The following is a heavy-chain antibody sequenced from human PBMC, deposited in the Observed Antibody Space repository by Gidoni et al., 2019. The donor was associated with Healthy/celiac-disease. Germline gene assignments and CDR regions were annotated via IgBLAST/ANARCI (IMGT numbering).Heavy chain of an antibody. CDR2: IYYSGST. CDR1: GGSISSGGYY. J-gene: IGHJ4*02. Sequence: QVQLQESGPGLVKPSQTLSLTCTVSGGSISSGGYYWSWIRQHPGKALEWIGYIYYSGSTYYNPSLKSRVTISVDTSKNQFSLKLSSVTAADTAVYYCARGAPIAARVPFDYWGQGTLVTVSS. D-gene: IGHD6-6*01. CDR3: ARGAPIAARVPFDY. V-gene: IGHV4-31*03.